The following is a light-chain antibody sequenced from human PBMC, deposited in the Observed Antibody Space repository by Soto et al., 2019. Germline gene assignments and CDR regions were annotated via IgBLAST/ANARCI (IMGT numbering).Light chain of an antibody. J-gene: IGLJ1*01. CDR2: DVS. Sequence: QSALTQPASVSGSPGQSITISCTGTSSDFGGYNYVSWYQQHPGKAPKLMIYDVSNRPSGVSNRFSGSKSGNAASLTISGLQAEDEADYYCSSYTSSSTDYVFGTGTKVT. CDR3: SSYTSSSTDYV. V-gene: IGLV2-14*01. CDR1: SSDFGGYNY.